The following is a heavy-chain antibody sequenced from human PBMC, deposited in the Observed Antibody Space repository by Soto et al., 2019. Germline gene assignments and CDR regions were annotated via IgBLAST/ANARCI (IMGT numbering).Heavy chain of an antibody. CDR1: GGTFSSYA. CDR2: IIPIFGTA. CDR3: ARSRELIVGAKKYYGMDV. Sequence: ASVKVSCKASGGTFSSYAISWVRQAPGQGLEWMGGIIPIFGTANYAQKFQGRVTITADESTSTAYMELSSLRSEDTAVYYCARSRELIVGAKKYYGMDVWGQGTTVTVSS. D-gene: IGHD1-26*01. V-gene: IGHV1-69*13. J-gene: IGHJ6*02.